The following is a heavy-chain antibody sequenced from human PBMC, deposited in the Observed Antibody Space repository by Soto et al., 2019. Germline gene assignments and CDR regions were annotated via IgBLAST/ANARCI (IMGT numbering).Heavy chain of an antibody. V-gene: IGHV4-38-2*02. CDR3: ARHLNYGLYYFDY. CDR2: MYHTGST. CDR1: GYSISTGCY. Sequence: SETLSLTCTVSGYSISTGCYWGWIRQPPGKGLEWIGSMYHTGSTYYNPSLKSRVTISVDTSKNQFSLKLTSVTAADTAVYYCARHLNYGLYYFDYWGEGTLVTVSS. J-gene: IGHJ4*02. D-gene: IGHD3-10*01.